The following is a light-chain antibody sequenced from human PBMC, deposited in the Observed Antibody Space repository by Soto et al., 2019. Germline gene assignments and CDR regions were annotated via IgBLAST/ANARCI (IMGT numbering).Light chain of an antibody. Sequence: QSALTQPRSVSGSPGQSVTISCTGTSSDVGTYDFVSWYQQHPGKAPRLMIFDASERPSGVPDRFSGSKSGNTASLTISGLQAADEADYYGCLYAVTFYVFGTGTKLTVL. CDR1: SSDVGTYDF. CDR2: DAS. J-gene: IGLJ1*01. V-gene: IGLV2-11*01. CDR3: CLYAVTFYV.